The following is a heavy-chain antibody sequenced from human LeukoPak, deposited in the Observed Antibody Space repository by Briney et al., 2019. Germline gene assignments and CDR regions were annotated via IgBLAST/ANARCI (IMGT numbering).Heavy chain of an antibody. D-gene: IGHD2-2*01. CDR2: IYPRDSRT. CDR3: ARHLSDITSSPNY. V-gene: IGHV5-51*01. J-gene: IGHJ4*02. CDR1: GYSFSSYW. Sequence: GESLQISCKGSGYSFSSYWIAWVRQMPGKGLEWMGVIYPRDSRTTYSPSFQDQVTISADKPISTAYLQWTSLKASDTAMYYCARHLSDITSSPNYWGPGTLVTVSS.